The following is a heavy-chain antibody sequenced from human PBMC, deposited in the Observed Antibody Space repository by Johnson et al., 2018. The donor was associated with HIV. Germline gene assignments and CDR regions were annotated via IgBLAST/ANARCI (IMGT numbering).Heavy chain of an antibody. CDR2: ITSSGTTI. J-gene: IGHJ3*02. CDR3: ARESIIWGDTRLLEGAFDI. CDR1: GFTFSDYY. Sequence: QVQVVESGGGLVKPGGSLRLSCATSGFTFSDYYMSWIRQAPGKGLEWVSYITSSGTTIYYADSVKGRFTISRDNAKNSLYLQMNSLRAEETAFYYCARESIIWGDTRLLEGAFDIWGQGTMVTVSS. V-gene: IGHV3-11*01. D-gene: IGHD3-16*01.